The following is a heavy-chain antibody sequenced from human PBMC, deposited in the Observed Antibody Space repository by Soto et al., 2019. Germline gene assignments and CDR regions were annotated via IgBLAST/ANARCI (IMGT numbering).Heavy chain of an antibody. CDR1: GGSFSGYY. D-gene: IGHD6-25*01. Sequence: SETLSLTCAVYGGSFSGYYWSWIRQPPGKGLEWIGEINHSGSTNYNPSLKSRVTISVDTSKNQFSLKLSSVTAADTAVYYCARGSKESSGCYEGMAVGAQGTTEPVSS. CDR2: INHSGST. V-gene: IGHV4-34*01. CDR3: ARGSKESSGCYEGMAV. J-gene: IGHJ6*02.